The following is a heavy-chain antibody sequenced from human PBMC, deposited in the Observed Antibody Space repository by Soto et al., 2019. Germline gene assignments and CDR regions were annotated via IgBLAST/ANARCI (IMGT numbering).Heavy chain of an antibody. D-gene: IGHD2-15*01. CDR1: GFTFSSYA. V-gene: IGHV3-30-3*01. J-gene: IGHJ4*02. CDR2: ISYDGSNK. CDR3: ARAVVVAASYPFDY. Sequence: QVQPVESGGGVVQPGRSLRLSCAASGFTFSSYAMHWVRQALGKGLEWVAVISYDGSNKYYADSVKGRFTISRDNSKNTLYLQMNSLRAEDTAVYYCARAVVVAASYPFDYWGQGTLVTVSS.